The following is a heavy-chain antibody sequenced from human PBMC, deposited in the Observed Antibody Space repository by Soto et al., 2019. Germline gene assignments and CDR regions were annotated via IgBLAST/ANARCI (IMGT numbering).Heavy chain of an antibody. CDR3: AKDIRYNWNTGYFDY. CDR1: GFTFDDYA. D-gene: IGHD1-20*01. CDR2: ISWNSGSI. V-gene: IGHV3-9*01. J-gene: IGHJ4*02. Sequence: EVQLVESGGGLVQSGRSLRLSCAASGFTFDDYAMHWVRQAPGKGLEWVSGISWNSGSIGYADSVKGRFTISRDNAKNSLYLQMNSLRAEDTALYYCAKDIRYNWNTGYFDYWGQGTLVTVSS.